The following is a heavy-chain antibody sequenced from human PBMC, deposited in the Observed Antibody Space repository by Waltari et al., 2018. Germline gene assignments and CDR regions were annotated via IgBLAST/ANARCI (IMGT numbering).Heavy chain of an antibody. J-gene: IGHJ6*02. Sequence: EVQLVESGGGLVQPGRSLRLSCAASGFTFDDYAMHWVRQAPGKGLEWVSGISWNSGSIGYADSVKGRFTISRENAKNSLYLQMNSLRAEDTALYYCAKEVTRDYYDSKTSGYYYYYGMDVWGQGTTVTVSS. D-gene: IGHD3-22*01. CDR2: ISWNSGSI. CDR1: GFTFDDYA. CDR3: AKEVTRDYYDSKTSGYYYYYGMDV. V-gene: IGHV3-9*01.